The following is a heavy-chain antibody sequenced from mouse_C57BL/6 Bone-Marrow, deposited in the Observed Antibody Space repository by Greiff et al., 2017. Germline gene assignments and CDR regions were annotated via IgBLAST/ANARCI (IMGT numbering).Heavy chain of an antibody. Sequence: EVQLQQSVAELVRPGASVTLSCTASGFNIKNTYMHWVKQRPEQGLEWIGRIDPANGNTKYAPKFQGKATITTDTSTNTASLLLSSLISEDTAIYYCAWGGLFDYWGQGTTLTVSS. V-gene: IGHV14-3*01. J-gene: IGHJ2*01. CDR2: IDPANGNT. CDR1: GFNIKNTY. D-gene: IGHD2-13*01. CDR3: AWGGLFDY.